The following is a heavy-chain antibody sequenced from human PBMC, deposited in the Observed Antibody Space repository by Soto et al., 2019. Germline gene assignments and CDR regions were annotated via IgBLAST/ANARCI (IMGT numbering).Heavy chain of an antibody. Sequence: SETLSLTCTVSGGSISSSSYYWGWIRQPPGKGLEWIGSIYYSGSTYYNPSLKSRVTISVDTSKNQFSLKLSSVTAADTAVYYCARRERDRLGDEYCSGGSCYFLSWGQGTLVTVSS. CDR3: ARRERDRLGDEYCSGGSCYFLS. CDR2: IYYSGST. J-gene: IGHJ4*02. V-gene: IGHV4-39*01. D-gene: IGHD2-15*01. CDR1: GGSISSSSYY.